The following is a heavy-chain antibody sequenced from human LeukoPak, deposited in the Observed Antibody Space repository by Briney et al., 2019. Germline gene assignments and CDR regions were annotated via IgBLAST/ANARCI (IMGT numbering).Heavy chain of an antibody. CDR2: IYYSGST. J-gene: IGHJ4*02. D-gene: IGHD6-13*01. V-gene: IGHV4-59*01. CDR1: GGSISSYY. Sequence: PSETLSLTCTVSGGSISSYYWSWIRQPPGKGLEWIGYIYYSGSTNYNPSLKSRVTISVDTSKNQFSLKLSSVTAADTAVYYCARLGAAGTLNFDYWGQGTLVTVSS. CDR3: ARLGAAGTLNFDY.